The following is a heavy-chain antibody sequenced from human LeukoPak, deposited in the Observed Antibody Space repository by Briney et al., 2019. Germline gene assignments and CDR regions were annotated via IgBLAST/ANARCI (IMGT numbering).Heavy chain of an antibody. CDR2: INHSGST. CDR1: GGSFSGYY. Sequence: KPSETLSLTCAVYGGSFSGYYWSWIRQPPGKGLEWIGEINHSGSTNYNPSLKSRVTISVDTSKNQFSLKLSSVTAADTAVYYCARDTRGGGSYYVRGYYFDYWGQGTLVTVSS. CDR3: ARDTRGGGSYYVRGYYFDY. V-gene: IGHV4-34*01. D-gene: IGHD1-26*01. J-gene: IGHJ4*02.